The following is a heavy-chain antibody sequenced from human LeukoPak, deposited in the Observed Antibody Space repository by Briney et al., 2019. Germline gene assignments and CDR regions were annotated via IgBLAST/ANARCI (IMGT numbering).Heavy chain of an antibody. Sequence: SETLSLTCAVYGGSFSGYYWSWIRQPPGKGLEWIGYIYYSGSTDYNPSLKSRVTMSIDTSKNQFSLNLISVTAADTAVYYCARDSGTTGEVKFDPWGQGTLVTVSS. CDR1: GGSFSGYY. CDR2: IYYSGST. V-gene: IGHV4-34*11. CDR3: ARDSGTTGEVKFDP. D-gene: IGHD3-10*01. J-gene: IGHJ5*02.